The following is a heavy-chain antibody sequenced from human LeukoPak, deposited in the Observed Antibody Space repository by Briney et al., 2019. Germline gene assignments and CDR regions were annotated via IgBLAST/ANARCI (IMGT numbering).Heavy chain of an antibody. V-gene: IGHV5-51*01. CDR2: IYPGDSDT. Sequence: GESLKISCKGSGYSFTSYWIGRVRQMPGKGLEWMGIIYPGDSDTRYSPSFQGQVTISADKSISTAYLQWSSLKASDTAMYYCARIPSITIFGVVILTPYYFDYWGQGTLVTVSS. D-gene: IGHD3-3*01. J-gene: IGHJ4*02. CDR3: ARIPSITIFGVVILTPYYFDY. CDR1: GYSFTSYW.